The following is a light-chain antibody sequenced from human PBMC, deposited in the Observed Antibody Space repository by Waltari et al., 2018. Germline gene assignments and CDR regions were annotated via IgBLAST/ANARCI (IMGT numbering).Light chain of an antibody. J-gene: IGLJ2*01. CDR3: QSYDGSLSGSKI. CDR1: TPNIGAGYD. CDR2: NNK. V-gene: IGLV1-40*01. Sequence: QSGLTHPPSVSGAPGQRVTISSTGSTPNIGAGYDVHWYQQVPGTAPKLVIYNNKTPPSGVPDRFSGSKSGTSASLAITGLQGEDEADYYCQSYDGSLSGSKIFGGGTKLTVL.